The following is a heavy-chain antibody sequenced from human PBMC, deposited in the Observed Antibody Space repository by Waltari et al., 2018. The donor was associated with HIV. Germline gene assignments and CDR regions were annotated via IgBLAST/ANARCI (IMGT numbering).Heavy chain of an antibody. D-gene: IGHD5-12*01. V-gene: IGHV3-74*01. CDR2: INSDGSST. J-gene: IGHJ4*02. CDR3: ARTFTVATISPLLH. CDR1: GFTFSSYW. Sequence: EVQLVESGGGLVQPGGSLRLSCAASGFTFSSYWMHWVRQVPGKGLGWVSRINSDGSSTTYADSVKGRFTISRDNAKSTLYLQMNSLRDEDTAVYYCARTFTVATISPLLHWGQGTLVTVSS.